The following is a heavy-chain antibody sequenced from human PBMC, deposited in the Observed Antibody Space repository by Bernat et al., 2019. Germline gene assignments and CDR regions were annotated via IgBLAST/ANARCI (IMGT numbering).Heavy chain of an antibody. Sequence: QVQLVESGGGVVQPGRSLRLSCAASGFTFSSYGMHWVRQAPGKGLEWVAVIWYDGSNKCYADSVKGRFTISRDNSKNTLYLQMNSLRAEDTAVYYCAREREGLWFGTFDYWGQGTLVTVSS. CDR3: AREREGLWFGTFDY. J-gene: IGHJ4*02. CDR1: GFTFSSYG. D-gene: IGHD3-10*01. V-gene: IGHV3-33*01. CDR2: IWYDGSNK.